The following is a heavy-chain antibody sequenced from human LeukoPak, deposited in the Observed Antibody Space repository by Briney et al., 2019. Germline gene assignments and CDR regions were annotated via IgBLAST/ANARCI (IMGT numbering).Heavy chain of an antibody. CDR3: AKEGAYPIITYDS. CDR1: GFTFSSYW. V-gene: IGHV3-7*01. CDR2: IKRDGNEK. Sequence: GGSLRLSCAASGFTFSSYWMNWVRQAPGKGLEWVANIKRDGNEKNYVDSVRGRFSISRDNAKNSLHLQMDSLRAEDTAVYYCAKEGAYPIITYDSWGQGALVTVSS. D-gene: IGHD3-10*01. J-gene: IGHJ5*01.